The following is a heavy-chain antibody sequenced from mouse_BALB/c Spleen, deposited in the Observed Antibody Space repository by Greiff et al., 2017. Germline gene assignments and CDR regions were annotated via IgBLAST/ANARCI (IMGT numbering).Heavy chain of an antibody. CDR1: GYTFTSYY. D-gene: IGHD2-2*01. CDR2: IYPGNVNT. V-gene: IGHV1S56*01. CDR3: ARSYGSGSYYFDY. J-gene: IGHJ2*01. Sequence: VKLMESGPELVKPGASVRISCRASGYTFTSYYIHWVKQRPGQGLEWIGWIYPGNVNTKYNEKFKGKATLTADKSSSTAYMQLSSLTSEDSAVYFCARSYGSGSYYFDYWGQGTTLTVSS.